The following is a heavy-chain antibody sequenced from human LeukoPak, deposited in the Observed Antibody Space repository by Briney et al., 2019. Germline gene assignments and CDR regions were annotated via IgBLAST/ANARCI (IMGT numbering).Heavy chain of an antibody. V-gene: IGHV4-59*11. CDR3: ARGPYYDFWSGLSGVLYYYYMDV. J-gene: IGHJ6*03. D-gene: IGHD3-3*01. CDR2: IYHSGST. Sequence: SETLSLTCTVSGGSISSHYWSWIRQPPGKGLEWIGYIYHSGSTNYNPSLKSRVTISVDTSKNQFSLKLSSVTAADTAVYYCARGPYYDFWSGLSGVLYYYYMDVWGKGTTVTVSS. CDR1: GGSISSHY.